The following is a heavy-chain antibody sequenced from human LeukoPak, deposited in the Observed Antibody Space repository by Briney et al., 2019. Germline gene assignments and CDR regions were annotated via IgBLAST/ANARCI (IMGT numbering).Heavy chain of an antibody. CDR2: ISGSGGST. D-gene: IGHD4-23*01. CDR1: GFTFSSYA. CDR3: AKDLGDTVVTLIVGFDY. Sequence: GGSLRLSCAASGFTFSSYAMSWVRQAPGKGLEWVSAISGSGGSTYYADSVKGRFTISRDNSKNTLYLQMNSLRAEDTAVYYCAKDLGDTVVTLIVGFDYWGQGTLVTVSS. J-gene: IGHJ4*02. V-gene: IGHV3-23*01.